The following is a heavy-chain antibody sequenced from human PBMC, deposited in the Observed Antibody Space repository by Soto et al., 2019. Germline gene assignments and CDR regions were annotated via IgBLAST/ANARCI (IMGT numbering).Heavy chain of an antibody. V-gene: IGHV4-31*03. CDR1: GFSLSTSGVG. CDR2: IYYSGST. CDR3: ARALYDFWSGYSGLFDY. D-gene: IGHD3-3*01. J-gene: IGHJ4*02. Sequence: VNPTQTLTLTCTFSGFSLSTSGVGVGWIRQHPGKGLEWIGYIYYSGSTYYNPSLKSRVTISVDTSKNQFSLKLSSVTAADTAVYYCARALYDFWSGYSGLFDYWGQGTLVTVSS.